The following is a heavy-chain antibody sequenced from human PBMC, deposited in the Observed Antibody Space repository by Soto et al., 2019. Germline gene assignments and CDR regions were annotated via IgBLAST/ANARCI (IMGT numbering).Heavy chain of an antibody. CDR1: GFTFSYYW. CDR3: ARGDRGAFDL. J-gene: IGHJ3*01. Sequence: EVQLVESGGGLVQPGESLRFSCAASGFTFSYYWMHWVRQAPGKGLVWVSRIHSDGSSTTYADSVKDRFTISRDNARNTLYLQMNSLRAEDTAVYYCARGDRGAFDLWGQGTVLTVSS. CDR2: IHSDGSST. V-gene: IGHV3-74*03.